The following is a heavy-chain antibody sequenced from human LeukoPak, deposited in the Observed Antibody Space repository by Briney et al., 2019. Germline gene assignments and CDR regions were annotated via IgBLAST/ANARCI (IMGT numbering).Heavy chain of an antibody. CDR1: GGSISSYY. J-gene: IGHJ4*02. D-gene: IGHD6-13*01. Sequence: SETLSLTCTVSGGSISSYYWSWIRQPAGKGLEWIGRIYTSGSTNYNPSLKSRVTMSVDTSKNQFSLKLSSVTAADTAVYYCARGHRPGASSWYRAPFDYWGQGTLVTVSS. CDR3: ARGHRPGASSWYRAPFDY. CDR2: IYTSGST. V-gene: IGHV4-4*07.